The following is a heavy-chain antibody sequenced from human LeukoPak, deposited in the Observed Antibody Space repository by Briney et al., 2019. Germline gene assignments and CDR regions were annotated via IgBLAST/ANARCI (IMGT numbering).Heavy chain of an antibody. CDR1: GFTFSSYT. D-gene: IGHD6-19*01. CDR2: ISSSSSTI. V-gene: IGHV3-48*01. Sequence: GGSLRLSCVASGFTFSSYTINWVRQAPGKGLEWISYISSSSSTINYADSVKGRFTISRDNAKNSLYLQMNSLRAEDTAVYYCARAATGWYSPIDYWGQGTLVTVSS. J-gene: IGHJ4*02. CDR3: ARAATGWYSPIDY.